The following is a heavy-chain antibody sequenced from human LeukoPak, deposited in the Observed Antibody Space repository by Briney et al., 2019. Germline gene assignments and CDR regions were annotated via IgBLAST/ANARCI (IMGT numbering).Heavy chain of an antibody. CDR2: INPNSGGT. V-gene: IGHV1-2*02. J-gene: IGHJ4*02. CDR3: ASAGVRGVTPYFDY. CDR1: GYTFTGYY. Sequence: ASVKVSCKASGYTFTGYYMHWVRQAPGQGLEGMGWINPNSGGTNYAQKFQGRVTMTRDTSISTAYMELSRLRSDDTAVYYCASAGVRGVTPYFDYWGQGTLVTVSS. D-gene: IGHD3-10*01.